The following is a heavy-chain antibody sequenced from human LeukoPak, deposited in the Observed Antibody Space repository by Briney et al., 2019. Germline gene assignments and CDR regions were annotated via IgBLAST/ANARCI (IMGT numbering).Heavy chain of an antibody. J-gene: IGHJ4*02. CDR2: IYYSGST. Sequence: PSETLSLTCTVSGGSISSSSYYWGWIRQPPGKGLERIGSIYYSGSTYYNPSLKSRVTISVDTSKNQFSLKLSSVTAADTAVYYCARREKMATIGGYFDYWGQGTLVTVSS. V-gene: IGHV4-39*01. CDR1: GGSISSSSYY. D-gene: IGHD5-24*01. CDR3: ARREKMATIGGYFDY.